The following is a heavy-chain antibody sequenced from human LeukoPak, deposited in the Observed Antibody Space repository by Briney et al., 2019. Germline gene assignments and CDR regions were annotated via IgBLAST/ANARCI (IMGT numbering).Heavy chain of an antibody. V-gene: IGHV4-31*03. Sequence: SQTLSLTCTVSGGSISSGGYYWSWIRQHPGKGLEWIGYIYYSGSTYYNPSLKSRVTISVDTSKNQFSLKLSSVTAADTAVYYCARVGRRDGYNFHYWGQGTLVTVPS. D-gene: IGHD5-24*01. CDR1: GGSISSGGYY. CDR2: IYYSGST. J-gene: IGHJ4*02. CDR3: ARVGRRDGYNFHY.